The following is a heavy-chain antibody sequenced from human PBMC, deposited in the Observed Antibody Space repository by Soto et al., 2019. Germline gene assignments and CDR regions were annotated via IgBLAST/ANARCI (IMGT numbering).Heavy chain of an antibody. V-gene: IGHV1-18*01. D-gene: IGHD6-19*01. J-gene: IGHJ4*02. CDR1: GYTVIRYG. CDR3: ARDPVAGTYFDY. Sequence: QVQLVQSGAEVKKPGASVKVSCKASGYTVIRYGISWVRHAPGQGLEWMGCINAFNGNTNYAQKLQGRGTMTRDTSTSTAYMELRSLRSDYTAVYYCARDPVAGTYFDYWGQGTLVTVSS. CDR2: INAFNGNT.